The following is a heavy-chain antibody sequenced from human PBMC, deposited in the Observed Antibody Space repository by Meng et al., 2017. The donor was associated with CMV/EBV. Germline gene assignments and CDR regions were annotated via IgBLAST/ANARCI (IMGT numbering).Heavy chain of an antibody. D-gene: IGHD2-2*01. J-gene: IGHJ4*02. V-gene: IGHV3-48*03. Sequence: GESLKISCAASGFTFSSYEMNWVRQAPGKGLEWVSYISSSGSTIYYADSVKGRFTISRDNAKNSLYPQMNSLRAEDTAVYYCARDLTGQYCSSTSCYQDDWGQGTLVTVSS. CDR1: GFTFSSYE. CDR3: ARDLTGQYCSSTSCYQDD. CDR2: ISSSGSTI.